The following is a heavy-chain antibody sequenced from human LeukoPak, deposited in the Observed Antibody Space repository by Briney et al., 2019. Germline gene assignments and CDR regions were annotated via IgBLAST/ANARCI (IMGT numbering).Heavy chain of an antibody. V-gene: IGHV4-59*01. D-gene: IGHD5-12*01. J-gene: IGHJ5*02. CDR1: GTSISSFH. Sequence: SETLSLTCTVSGTSISSFHWTWIRQPAGKGLEWIGYIYYSGSTNYNPSLKSRVTISVDTSKNQFSLKLSSVTAADTAVYYCARSGIVATPSSFDPWGQGTLVTVSS. CDR2: IYYSGST. CDR3: ARSGIVATPSSFDP.